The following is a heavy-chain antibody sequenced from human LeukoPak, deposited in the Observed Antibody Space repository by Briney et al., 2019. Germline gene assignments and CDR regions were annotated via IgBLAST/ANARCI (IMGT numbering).Heavy chain of an antibody. V-gene: IGHV3-23*01. CDR2: ISGNGAVT. Sequence: ASLRLSCAASAFTFSSYAMSWVRQAPGQGLDWVSAISGNGAVTFYTDSVRGRFTISKDNSKNTLYLQMNSLRAENTAVYYCARIGGSSPIDYWGQGTLVTVSS. J-gene: IGHJ4*02. CDR3: ARIGGSSPIDY. D-gene: IGHD2-15*01. CDR1: AFTFSSYA.